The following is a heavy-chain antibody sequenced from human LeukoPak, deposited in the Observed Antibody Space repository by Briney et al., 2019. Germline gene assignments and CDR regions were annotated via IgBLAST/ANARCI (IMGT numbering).Heavy chain of an antibody. CDR3: ARDLLWNDYGDYVPQGSYYGMDV. Sequence: SVKVSCKASGGTFSNYAISWVRQAPGQGLEWMGRIIPILGIANYAQKFQGRVTITADKSTSTAYMELSSLRSEDTAVYYCARDLLWNDYGDYVPQGSYYGMDVWGQGTTVTVSS. V-gene: IGHV1-69*04. D-gene: IGHD4-17*01. J-gene: IGHJ6*02. CDR1: GGTFSNYA. CDR2: IIPILGIA.